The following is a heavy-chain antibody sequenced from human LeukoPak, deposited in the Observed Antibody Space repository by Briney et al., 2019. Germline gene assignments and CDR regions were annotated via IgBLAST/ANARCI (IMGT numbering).Heavy chain of an antibody. J-gene: IGHJ4*02. Sequence: GGSLRLSCAGSGFTFSSYSMGWVRQAPGKGLEWVANIKDSGIEKEYVDSVKGRFTISRDNAKNSLYLQMNSLRGEDTALYFCARWRGAQSEFDYWGQGTQVTVSS. D-gene: IGHD3-3*01. CDR3: ARWRGAQSEFDY. V-gene: IGHV3-7*01. CDR1: GFTFSSYS. CDR2: IKDSGIEK.